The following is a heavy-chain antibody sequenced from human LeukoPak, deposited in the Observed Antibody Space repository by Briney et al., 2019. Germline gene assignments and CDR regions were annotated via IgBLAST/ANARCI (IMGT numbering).Heavy chain of an antibody. Sequence: ASVKVSCNVFGYTFTHYYIHWVRQAPGQGLEWMGWINPYDGVTKSAQKFQGRVTMTRDKSVDTVYMELGGLTSDDTALYYCARGPNYYYYMDFWGKGTTVSVSS. D-gene: IGHD2-8*01. J-gene: IGHJ6*03. CDR3: ARGPNYYYYMDF. CDR2: INPYDGVT. V-gene: IGHV1-2*02. CDR1: GYTFTHYY.